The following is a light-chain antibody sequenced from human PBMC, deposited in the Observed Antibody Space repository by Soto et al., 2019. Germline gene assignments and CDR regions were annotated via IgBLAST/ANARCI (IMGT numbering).Light chain of an antibody. CDR1: RSNIGDNS. V-gene: IGLV1-51*01. J-gene: IGLJ1*01. Sequence: QSVLTQPPSVSAAPGQKVTISCSGGRSNIGDNSVSWYQQLPGEAPKLLIDDNDLRPSGIPGRFSGSRSGTSATLAITGLQTGDEADYYCGTWDDRLNGYVFGTGTKVTVL. CDR3: GTWDDRLNGYV. CDR2: DND.